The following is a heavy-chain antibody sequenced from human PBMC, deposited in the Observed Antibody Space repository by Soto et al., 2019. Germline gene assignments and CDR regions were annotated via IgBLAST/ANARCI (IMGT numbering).Heavy chain of an antibody. CDR3: ANVPARGDDY. D-gene: IGHD4-17*01. J-gene: IGHJ4*02. Sequence: EVPLLESGGGLVQPGGSLRLSCAASGFTFSSYAMSWVRQAPGKGLEWVSAISGSGGSTYYADSVKGRFTISRDNSQDPVELQINRPRGRDKAVYYCANVPARGDDYWGQGTLVTVSS. V-gene: IGHV3-23*01. CDR1: GFTFSSYA. CDR2: ISGSGGST.